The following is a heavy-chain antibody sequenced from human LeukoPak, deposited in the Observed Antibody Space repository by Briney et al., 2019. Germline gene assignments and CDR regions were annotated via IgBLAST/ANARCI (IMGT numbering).Heavy chain of an antibody. V-gene: IGHV3-21*01. D-gene: IGHD6-19*01. Sequence: GGSLRLSCAASGFTFSSYSMNWVRQAPGKGLEWVSSISSSSYIYYADSVEGRFTISRDNSKNTLYLQMNSLRAEDTAVYYCARVGYSSGWYYFDYWGQGTLVTVSS. CDR1: GFTFSSYS. J-gene: IGHJ4*02. CDR2: ISSSSYI. CDR3: ARVGYSSGWYYFDY.